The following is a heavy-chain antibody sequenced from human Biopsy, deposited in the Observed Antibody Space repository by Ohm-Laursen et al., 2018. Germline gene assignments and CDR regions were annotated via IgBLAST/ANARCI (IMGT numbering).Heavy chain of an antibody. CDR2: IIPIPNVA. J-gene: IGHJ5*02. CDR3: ARGKGSSWFDP. Sequence: VSSVKVSCKASGDSFTSYAIGWVRQAPGQGLEWMGGIIPIPNVATYAQKFQGRITITADESTSTAYMELSSLTSDDTAVYFCARGKGSSWFDPWGHGTLVTVSS. CDR1: GDSFTSYA. V-gene: IGHV1-69*01.